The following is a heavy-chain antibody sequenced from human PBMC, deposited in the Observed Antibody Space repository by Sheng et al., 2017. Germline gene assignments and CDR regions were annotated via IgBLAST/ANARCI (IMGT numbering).Heavy chain of an antibody. CDR2: ISSGSTM. CDR3: VRDMGWYGAFDC. CDR1: GFTFSNYN. D-gene: IGHD6-19*01. V-gene: IGHV3-48*01. J-gene: IGHJ4*02. Sequence: EVQLVESGGGLVQPGGSLRLSCAASGFTFSNYNMNWVRQAPGKGLEWVSYISSGSTMFYADSVKGRLTISRDNARNSLYLQMSSLRAEDTAVYYCVRDMGWYGAFDCWGQGTLVTVSS.